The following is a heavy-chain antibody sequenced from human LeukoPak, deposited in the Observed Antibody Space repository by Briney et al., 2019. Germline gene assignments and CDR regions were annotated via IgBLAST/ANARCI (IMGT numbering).Heavy chain of an antibody. J-gene: IGHJ6*02. D-gene: IGHD3-10*01. CDR1: GYTFINYG. CDR2: MNVDSGNT. V-gene: IGHV1-3*01. CDR3: ARGSMTPRYGPDV. Sequence: ASVKVSCKASGYTFINYGIHWVRQAPGQRLEWIGWMNVDSGNTKLSQNFQGRVTLTRDTPARTGYMALSSLTFEDTAIYYCARGSMTPRYGPDVWGQGTTVTVSS.